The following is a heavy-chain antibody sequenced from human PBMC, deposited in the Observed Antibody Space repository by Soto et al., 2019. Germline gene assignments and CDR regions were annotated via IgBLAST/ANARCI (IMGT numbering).Heavy chain of an antibody. D-gene: IGHD6-19*01. CDR3: ARRLAVAGHEYFQH. J-gene: IGHJ1*01. CDR1: GYTFTSYY. V-gene: IGHV1-46*01. CDR2: IDPAGGST. Sequence: QVQLVQSGAEAKKPGASVKVSCKASGYTFTSYYMNWVRQVPGQGLVWMGIIDPAGGSTDYAQKFQGRITMTRDTSTSTVYMELSSLRSDDTAVYYCARRLAVAGHEYFQHWGQGTLVTVTS.